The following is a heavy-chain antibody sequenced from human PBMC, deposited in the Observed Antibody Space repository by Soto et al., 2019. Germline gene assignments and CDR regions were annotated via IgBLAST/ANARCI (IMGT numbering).Heavy chain of an antibody. V-gene: IGHV1-18*04. CDR3: ASSPPDHDYGDYFDY. D-gene: IGHD4-17*01. J-gene: IGHJ4*02. Sequence: QVQLVQSGAEVKKPGASVKVSCKASGYTFTSYGISWVRQAPGQGLEWMGWISAYNGNTNYARKLQGRVTMTTDTSTSTAYMALRSLRSDDTAVYYCASSPPDHDYGDYFDYWGQGTLVTVSS. CDR2: ISAYNGNT. CDR1: GYTFTSYG.